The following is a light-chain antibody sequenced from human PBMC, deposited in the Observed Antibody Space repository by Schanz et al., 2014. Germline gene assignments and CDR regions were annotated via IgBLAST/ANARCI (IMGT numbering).Light chain of an antibody. J-gene: IGLJ3*02. CDR3: SSFTTSSAPGV. Sequence: QSALTQPRSVSGSPGQSVTISCTGTSSDVGGYNYVSWYQQHPGKAPKLMIYDVSNRPSGVSNRFSASKSGNTASLTISDLQAEDEADYYCSSFTTSSAPGVFGGGTKLTVL. CDR1: SSDVGGYNY. V-gene: IGLV2-14*01. CDR2: DVS.